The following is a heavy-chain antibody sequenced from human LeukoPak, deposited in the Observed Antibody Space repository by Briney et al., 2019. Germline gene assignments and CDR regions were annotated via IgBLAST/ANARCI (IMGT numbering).Heavy chain of an antibody. Sequence: GGSLRLSCAASGFTFSSYAMSWVRQAPGKGLEWVSAISGSGGSTYYADSVKGRFTISRDNSKNTLYLQMNSLRAEDTAVYYCAKDLGGRNYYGSGSYYYMDVWGKGTTVTVS. D-gene: IGHD3-10*01. CDR2: ISGSGGST. J-gene: IGHJ6*04. CDR3: AKDLGGRNYYGSGSYYYMDV. V-gene: IGHV3-23*01. CDR1: GFTFSSYA.